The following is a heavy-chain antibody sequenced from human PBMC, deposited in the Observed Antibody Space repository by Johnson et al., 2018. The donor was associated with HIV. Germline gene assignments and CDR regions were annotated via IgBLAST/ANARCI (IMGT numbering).Heavy chain of an antibody. CDR3: ARDAPYCSGGTCYSDAFDI. D-gene: IGHD2-15*01. J-gene: IGHJ3*02. V-gene: IGHV3-13*01. CDR1: GFTVSSNY. Sequence: VQLVESGGGLVQPGGSLRLSCAASGFTVSSNYMSWVRQAPGKGLEWVSVIGTAGDTYYPGSVKGRFTISRENAKNSLYLQMNSLRAGDTAVYYCARDAPYCSGGTCYSDAFDIWGQGTMVTVSS. CDR2: IGTAGDT.